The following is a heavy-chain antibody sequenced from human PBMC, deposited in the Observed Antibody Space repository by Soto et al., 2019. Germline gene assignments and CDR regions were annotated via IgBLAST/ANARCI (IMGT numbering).Heavy chain of an antibody. J-gene: IGHJ3*02. CDR2: MNPNSGNT. D-gene: IGHD3-3*01. Sequence: ASVKVSCKASGYTFTSYDINWVRQATGQGLEWMGWMNPNSGNTGYAQKFQGRVTMTRNTSISTAYMELSSLRSEDTAVYYCARKEPPRDYDFWSAPPDALDIWGQGTMVTVSS. V-gene: IGHV1-8*01. CDR1: GYTFTSYD. CDR3: ARKEPPRDYDFWSAPPDALDI.